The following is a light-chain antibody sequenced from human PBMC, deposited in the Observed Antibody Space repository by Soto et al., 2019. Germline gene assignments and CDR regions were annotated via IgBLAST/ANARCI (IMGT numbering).Light chain of an antibody. V-gene: IGKV3-11*01. J-gene: IGKJ5*01. Sequence: EIVLTQSPPPLSLSPGERATLSFRASQSISSFFAWYQQRPGQAPRLLISDGSNRATGIPARFSGSGSGTDFTLTITSLEPEDFAVYYCQQHYNWPRITFGQGTRLEIK. CDR3: QQHYNWPRIT. CDR2: DGS. CDR1: QSISSF.